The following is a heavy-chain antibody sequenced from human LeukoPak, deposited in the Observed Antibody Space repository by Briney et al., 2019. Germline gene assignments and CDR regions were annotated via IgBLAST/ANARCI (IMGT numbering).Heavy chain of an antibody. CDR3: ARGGYYDYVWGSYRPQDWFDP. CDR2: IYYSGST. V-gene: IGHV4-59*01. J-gene: IGHJ5*02. Sequence: SETLSLTCTVSGGSISSYYWSWIRQPPGKGLEWIGYIYYSGSTNYNPSLKSRVTLSVDTSKNQFSLMLSSVTAADTAVYYCARGGYYDYVWGSYRPQDWFDPWGQGTLVTVSS. CDR1: GGSISSYY. D-gene: IGHD3-16*02.